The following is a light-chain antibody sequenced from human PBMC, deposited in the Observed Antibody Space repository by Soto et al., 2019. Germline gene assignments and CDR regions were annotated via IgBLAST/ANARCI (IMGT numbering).Light chain of an antibody. J-gene: IGLJ3*02. CDR2: DVK. V-gene: IGLV2-14*01. CDR3: ASYTTTHSWV. CDR1: SNDIGSYTS. Sequence: QSALTQPASVSGSPGQSITISCTGTSNDIGSYTSVSWYQHHPGKAPQLVIFDVKNRPSGVSHRFSGSKSGSTASLTISGLLPEDEADYFCASYTTTHSWVFGGGTQLTVL.